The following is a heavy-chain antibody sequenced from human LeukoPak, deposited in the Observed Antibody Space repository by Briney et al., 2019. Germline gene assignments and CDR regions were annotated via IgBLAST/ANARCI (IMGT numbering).Heavy chain of an antibody. Sequence: SETLSLTCTVSGDSISSHYWSWIRQPPGKGLEWIGSIYYSGSTNHNPSLKSRVTISVDTSKNQFSLKLSSVTAADTAVYYCARDLRAAYWGQGTLVTVSS. CDR3: ARDLRAAY. CDR2: IYYSGST. CDR1: GDSISSHY. V-gene: IGHV4-59*11. J-gene: IGHJ4*02. D-gene: IGHD3-16*01.